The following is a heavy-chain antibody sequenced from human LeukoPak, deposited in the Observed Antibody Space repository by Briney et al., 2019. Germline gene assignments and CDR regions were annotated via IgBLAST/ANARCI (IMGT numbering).Heavy chain of an antibody. D-gene: IGHD6-19*01. CDR2: FDPEDGET. CDR3: ATSALITVAGTFDY. V-gene: IGHV1-24*01. J-gene: IGHJ4*02. Sequence: ASVKVSCKVSGYTLTELSMHWVRQAPGKGGEWMGGFDPEDGETIYAQKFQGRVTMTEDTSTDTDYMELSSLRPEDTAVYYCATSALITVAGTFDYWGQGTLVTVSS. CDR1: GYTLTELS.